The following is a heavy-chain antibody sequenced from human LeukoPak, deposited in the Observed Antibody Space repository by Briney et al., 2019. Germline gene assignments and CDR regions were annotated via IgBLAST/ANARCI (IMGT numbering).Heavy chain of an antibody. J-gene: IGHJ6*03. CDR3: ARGPSATPPLTRYYYYMDV. V-gene: IGHV4-39*07. D-gene: IGHD2-15*01. CDR2: MCYSGST. Sequence: SDTLSLTCTVSGGSITSNSYYWGWIRQPPGKGLEWIGSMCYSGSTNYNPSLKSRVTISVDTSKNQSSLKLSSVTAADTAVYYCARGPSATPPLTRYYYYMDVWGKGTTVTISS. CDR1: GGSITSNSYY.